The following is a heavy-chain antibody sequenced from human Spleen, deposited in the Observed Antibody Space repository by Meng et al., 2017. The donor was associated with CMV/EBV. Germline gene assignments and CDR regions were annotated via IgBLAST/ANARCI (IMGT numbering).Heavy chain of an antibody. D-gene: IGHD5-18*01. J-gene: IGHJ4*02. Sequence: SETLSLTCTVSGDSISGSVYYWVWIRQPPGKGLEWIGSFHYPGTTYYNPSLKSRVTISVDTSKNQMSLKLTSVTAADTAVYYCARGPDITAHFDNWGQGTLVTVSS. V-gene: IGHV4-39*07. CDR2: FHYPGTT. CDR1: GDSISGSVYY. CDR3: ARGPDITAHFDN.